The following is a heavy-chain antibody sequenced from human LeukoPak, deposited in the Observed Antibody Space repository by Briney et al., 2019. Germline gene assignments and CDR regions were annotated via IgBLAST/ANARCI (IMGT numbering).Heavy chain of an antibody. D-gene: IGHD5-18*01. CDR1: GYTFTGYY. V-gene: IGHV1-2*02. J-gene: IGHJ4*02. CDR2: INPNSGGT. CDR3: ARVGYSYGYYFDY. Sequence: ASVKVSCKASGYTFTGYYMHWVRQAPGQGLEWMGWINPNSGGTNYAQKFQGRVTMTRDTSISTAYMELSRLRSDDTAVYYCARVGYSYGYYFDYWGQGTLVTVSS.